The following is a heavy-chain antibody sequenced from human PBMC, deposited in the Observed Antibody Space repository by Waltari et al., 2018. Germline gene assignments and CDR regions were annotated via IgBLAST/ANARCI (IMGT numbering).Heavy chain of an antibody. D-gene: IGHD3-10*01. CDR3: ARRITSHYYYYGMDV. CDR1: GFTFSSYA. V-gene: IGHV3-23*04. CDR2: ISGSGGST. Sequence: EVQLVESGGGLVQPGGSLRLSCAASGFTFSSYAMRWVRQAQGKGLEWVSAISGSGGSTYYADSVKGRFTISRDNSKNTQYLQMNSLRAEDTAVYYCARRITSHYYYYGMDVWGQGTTVTVSS. J-gene: IGHJ6*02.